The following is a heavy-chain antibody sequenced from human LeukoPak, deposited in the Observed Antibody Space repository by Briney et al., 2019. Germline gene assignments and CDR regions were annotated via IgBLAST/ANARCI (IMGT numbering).Heavy chain of an antibody. CDR2: IYYSGST. V-gene: IGHV4-39*01. CDR3: ARPEVVAMIVPPGSAFDI. Sequence: PSETLSLTCTVSGGSISSSSYYWGWIRQPPGKGLEWIGSIYYSGSTYYNPSLKSRVTISVDTSKNQFSLKLSSVTAADTAVYYCARPEVVAMIVPPGSAFDIWGQGTMVTVSS. J-gene: IGHJ3*02. D-gene: IGHD3-22*01. CDR1: GGSISSSSYY.